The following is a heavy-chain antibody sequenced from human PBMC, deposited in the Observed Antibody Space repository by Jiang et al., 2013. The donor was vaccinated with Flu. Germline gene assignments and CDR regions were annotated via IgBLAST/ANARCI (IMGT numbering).Heavy chain of an antibody. CDR2: FGIA. V-gene: IGHV1-69*17. J-gene: IGHJ6*02. D-gene: IGHD5-18*01. Sequence: FGIANYAQKFQGRVTITADKSTSTAYMELSSLRAEDTAVYYCARDRKGDTAMVWGGMDVWGQGTTVTVSS. CDR3: ARDRKGDTAMVWGGMDV.